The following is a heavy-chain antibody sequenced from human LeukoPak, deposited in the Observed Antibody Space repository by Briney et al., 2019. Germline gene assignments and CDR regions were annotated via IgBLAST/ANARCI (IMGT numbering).Heavy chain of an antibody. V-gene: IGHV1-69*13. Sequence: VASVKVSCKASGGTFSSYAISWVRQAPGQGLEWMGGIIPIFGTANYAQKFQGRVTITADESTSTAYMELSSLRSEDTAVYYCARDCSSGAIGDIWGQGTMVTVSS. D-gene: IGHD2-2*01. CDR2: IIPIFGTA. CDR1: GGTFSSYA. J-gene: IGHJ3*02. CDR3: ARDCSSGAIGDI.